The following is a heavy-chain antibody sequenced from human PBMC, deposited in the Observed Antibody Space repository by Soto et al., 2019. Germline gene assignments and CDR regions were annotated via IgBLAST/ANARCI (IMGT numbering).Heavy chain of an antibody. CDR2: IKQGRSEK. V-gene: IGHV3-7*01. J-gene: IGHJ4*02. D-gene: IGHD5-12*01. CDR1: GFTFSSYW. CDR3: VRDVGYDYVN. Sequence: EVQLVESGGGLVQPGGSLRISCAVSGFTFSSYWMSWVRQAPGRGLEWVATIKQGRSEKYYVDSVKGRFTISGDNAENSLYLQMNSLSAEDTAVYFCVRDVGYDYVNWCQGTLVTVSS.